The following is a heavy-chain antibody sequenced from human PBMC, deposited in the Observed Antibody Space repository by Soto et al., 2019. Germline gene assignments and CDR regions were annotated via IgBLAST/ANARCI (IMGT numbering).Heavy chain of an antibody. CDR2: MYHSGST. J-gene: IGHJ5*02. D-gene: IGHD1-26*01. Sequence: GGRISSNTYAWGWIRQPPGKGLEWIASMYHSGSTYCSPSLKSRVTISLDRSKNQFSLKLISVTAADTAVYYCARAGATTHPLRPWR. V-gene: IGHV4-30-2*01. CDR1: GGRISSNTYA. CDR3: ARAGATTHPLRP.